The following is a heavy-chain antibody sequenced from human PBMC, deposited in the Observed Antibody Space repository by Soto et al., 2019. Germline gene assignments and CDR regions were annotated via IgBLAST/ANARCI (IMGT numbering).Heavy chain of an antibody. CDR3: ACRLTLATTTGDAFDL. V-gene: IGHV4-59*01. D-gene: IGHD4-17*01. CDR2: IYYSGST. Sequence: QVQLQESGPGLVKPSETLSLTCTVSSGSIINYYWSWIRQPPGKGLEWIGFIYYSGSTNYTSFLKSRVTMSVDMSRPQLSLKLNSVTAADTAVYYCACRLTLATTTGDAFDLWGQGTMVTVSS. J-gene: IGHJ3*01. CDR1: SGSIINYY.